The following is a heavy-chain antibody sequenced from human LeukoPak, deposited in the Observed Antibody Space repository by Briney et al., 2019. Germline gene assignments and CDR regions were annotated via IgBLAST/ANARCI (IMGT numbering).Heavy chain of an antibody. D-gene: IGHD2-21*01. CDR2: IYTSGST. J-gene: IGHJ3*02. CDR1: GGSLSSYY. CDR3: ARALVADRAFDI. Sequence: SETLSLTRTVPGGSLSSYYWRWIRQPAGKGLEWIGRIYTSGSTNYNPSLQSRVTMSVDTSKNQFSLKLSSVTAADTAGYYCARALVADRAFDIWGQGTMVTVSS. V-gene: IGHV4-4*07.